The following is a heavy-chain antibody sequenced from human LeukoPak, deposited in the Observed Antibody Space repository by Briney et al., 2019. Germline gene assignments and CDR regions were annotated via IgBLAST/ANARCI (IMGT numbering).Heavy chain of an antibody. CDR3: ARDSSSSTDDY. V-gene: IGHV3-21*01. Sequence: GGSLRLSCAASGFTFSSYSMNWVRQAPGKGLEWASSISSSSYIYYADSVKGRFTISRDNAKNSLYLQMNSLRAEDTAVYYCARDSSSSTDDYWGQGTLVTVSS. CDR2: ISSSSYI. CDR1: GFTFSSYS. J-gene: IGHJ4*02. D-gene: IGHD6-6*01.